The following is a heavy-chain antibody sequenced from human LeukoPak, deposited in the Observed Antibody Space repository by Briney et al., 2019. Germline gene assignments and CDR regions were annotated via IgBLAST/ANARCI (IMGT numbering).Heavy chain of an antibody. J-gene: IGHJ3*02. CDR2: ISYDGSNK. V-gene: IGHV3-30-3*01. D-gene: IGHD3-22*01. CDR3: AREDWSDSSGYYSLDI. Sequence: PGRSLRLSCAASGFTFSSYAMHWVRQAPGKGLEWVAVISYDGSNKYYADSVKGRFTISRDNSKNTLYLQMNSLRAEDTAVYYCAREDWSDSSGYYSLDIWGQGTMVTVSS. CDR1: GFTFSSYA.